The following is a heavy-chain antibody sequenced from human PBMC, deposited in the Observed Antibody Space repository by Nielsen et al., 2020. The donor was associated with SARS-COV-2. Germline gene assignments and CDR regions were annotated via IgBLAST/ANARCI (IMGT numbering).Heavy chain of an antibody. CDR3: ARGTKAQGFDY. CDR2: ISYDGSNK. V-gene: IGHV3-30-3*01. J-gene: IGHJ4*02. Sequence: GGSLRLSCAASGFTFSSYAMHWVRQAPGKGLEWVAVISYDGSNKYYADSVKGRFTISRDNSKNTLYLQMNSLRAEDTAVYYCARGTKAQGFDYWGQGTLVTVSS. D-gene: IGHD2-8*01. CDR1: GFTFSSYA.